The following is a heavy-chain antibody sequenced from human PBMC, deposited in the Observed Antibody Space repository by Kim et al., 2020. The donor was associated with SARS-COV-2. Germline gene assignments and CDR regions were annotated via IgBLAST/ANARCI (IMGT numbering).Heavy chain of an antibody. Sequence: GGSLRLSCAASGFSVSNNYMNWVHQAPGKGLEWVSILYSGGTTYYADSVKVRFTIXREXSKNTLFLXMNSLRAEDTAIYYCARGGYYDGXVYRYYFDYWGQXXXVTVSS. CDR1: GFSVSNNY. J-gene: IGHJ4*02. CDR3: ARGGYYDGXVYRYYFDY. D-gene: IGHD3-22*01. V-gene: IGHV3-66*01. CDR2: LYSGGTT.